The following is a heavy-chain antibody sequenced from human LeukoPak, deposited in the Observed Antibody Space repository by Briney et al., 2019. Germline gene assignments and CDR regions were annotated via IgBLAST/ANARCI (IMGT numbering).Heavy chain of an antibody. CDR3: AIGGRLRYFDWLFFDY. CDR1: GGSFSGYY. CDR2: INHSGST. V-gene: IGHV4-34*01. Sequence: SETLSLTCAVYGGSFSGYYWSWIRQPPGKGLEWIGEINHSGSTNYNPSLKSRVTISVDTSKNQFSLKLSSVTAADTAVYYCAIGGRLRYFDWLFFDYWGQGTLVTVSS. J-gene: IGHJ4*02. D-gene: IGHD3-9*01.